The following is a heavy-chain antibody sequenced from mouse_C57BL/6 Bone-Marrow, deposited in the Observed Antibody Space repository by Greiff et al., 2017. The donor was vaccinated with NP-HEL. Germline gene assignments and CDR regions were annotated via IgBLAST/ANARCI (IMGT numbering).Heavy chain of an antibody. CDR1: GFTFSSYG. V-gene: IGHV5-6*01. J-gene: IGHJ2*01. CDR2: ISSGGSYP. Sequence: EVKVVESGGDLVKPGGSLKLSCAASGFTFSSYGMSWVRQTPDKRLEWVATISSGGSYPYYQDSVKGRFTISRDNAKNTLYLQMSSLKSEDTSMYYCARHKGNLYVDYWGQGTTLTVSS. D-gene: IGHD2-1*01. CDR3: ARHKGNLYVDY.